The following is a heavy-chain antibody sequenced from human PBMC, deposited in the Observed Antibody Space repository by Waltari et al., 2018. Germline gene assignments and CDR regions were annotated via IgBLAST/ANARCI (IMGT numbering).Heavy chain of an antibody. CDR1: GFTFSNAW. CDR3: TTGLTSNDAFDI. CDR2: ITSRRDGGTT. D-gene: IGHD2-21*02. J-gene: IGHJ3*02. V-gene: IGHV3-15*01. Sequence: EVQLAESGGGLVKPGGCLRLSCAASGFTFSNAWMSWVRQAPGKGLEWVGRITSRRDGGTTDYAAPVKGRFTISRDDSENMLYLQLNSLRTEDTAIYYCTTGLTSNDAFDIWGQGTMVIVSS.